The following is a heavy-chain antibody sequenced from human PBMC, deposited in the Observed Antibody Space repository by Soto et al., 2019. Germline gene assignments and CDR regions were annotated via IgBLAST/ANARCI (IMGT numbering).Heavy chain of an antibody. CDR3: ARDRGGHYDFWSGYVNWFDP. CDR1: GGSVSSGSYY. CDR2: IYYSGST. J-gene: IGHJ5*02. D-gene: IGHD3-3*01. V-gene: IGHV4-61*03. Sequence: SETLTLTCTDSGGSVSSGSYYWSWIRQPPGKGLEWIGYIYYSGSTNYNPSLKSRVTISVDTSKNHFSLKLSSVTAADTAVYYCARDRGGHYDFWSGYVNWFDPWGQGTLVTVSS.